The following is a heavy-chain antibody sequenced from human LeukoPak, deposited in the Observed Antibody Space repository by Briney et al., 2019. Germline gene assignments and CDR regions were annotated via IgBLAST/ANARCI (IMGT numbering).Heavy chain of an antibody. CDR1: GYTLTELS. Sequence: ASVKVSCKVSGYTLTELSMHWVRQAPGKGLGWMGGFDPEDGETIYAQKFQGRVTMTEDTSTDTAYMELSSLRSEDTAVYYCATLAAAANWFDPWGQGTLVTVSS. D-gene: IGHD6-13*01. CDR3: ATLAAAANWFDP. J-gene: IGHJ5*02. V-gene: IGHV1-24*01. CDR2: FDPEDGET.